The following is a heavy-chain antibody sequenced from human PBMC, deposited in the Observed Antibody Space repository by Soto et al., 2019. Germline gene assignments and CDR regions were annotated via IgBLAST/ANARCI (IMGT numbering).Heavy chain of an antibody. Sequence: QVQLQESGPGLVKPSETLSLTCTVSGGSISSYYWSWIRQPPGKGLEWIGYFYYSGSTNYNPFLKTLVTISVATSTNLSSLKLSSVTAADTAVYYCARGGWRQIDYWGQGTLVTVSS. CDR2: FYYSGST. D-gene: IGHD3-3*01. CDR1: GGSISSYY. V-gene: IGHV4-59*08. CDR3: ARGGWRQIDY. J-gene: IGHJ4*02.